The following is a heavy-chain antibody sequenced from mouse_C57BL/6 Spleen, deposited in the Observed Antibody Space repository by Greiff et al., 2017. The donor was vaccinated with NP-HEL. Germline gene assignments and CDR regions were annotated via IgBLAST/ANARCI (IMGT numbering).Heavy chain of an antibody. J-gene: IGHJ2*01. V-gene: IGHV5-17*01. D-gene: IGHD2-2*01. CDR2: ISSGSSTI. CDR1: GFTFSDYG. Sequence: DVKLVESGGGLVKPGGSLKLSCAASGFTFSDYGMHWVRQAPEKGLEWVAYISSGSSTIYYADTVKGRFTISRDNAKNTLFLQMTSLRSEDTAMYYSARSGYLYYFDYWGQGTTLTVSS. CDR3: ARSGYLYYFDY.